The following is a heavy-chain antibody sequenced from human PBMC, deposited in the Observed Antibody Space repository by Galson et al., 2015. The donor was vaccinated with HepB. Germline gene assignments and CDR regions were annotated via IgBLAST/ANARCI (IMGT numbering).Heavy chain of an antibody. D-gene: IGHD4-17*01. CDR2: INPNSGGT. V-gene: IGHV1-2*06. CDR1: GYTFTGYY. CDR3: ARDKAPDYGDPWYFDL. J-gene: IGHJ2*01. Sequence: SVKVSCKASGYTFTGYYMHWVRQAPGQGLEWMGRINPNSGGTNYAQKFQGRVTMTRDTSISTAYMELSRLRSDDTAVYYCARDKAPDYGDPWYFDLWGRGTLVTVSS.